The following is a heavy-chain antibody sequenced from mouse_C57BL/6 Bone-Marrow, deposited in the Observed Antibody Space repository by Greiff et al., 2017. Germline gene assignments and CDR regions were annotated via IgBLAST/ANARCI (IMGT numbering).Heavy chain of an antibody. Sequence: QVQLKQPGAELVMPGASVKLSCKASGYTFTSYWMHWVKQRPGQGLEWIGEIDPSDSYTNYNQKFKGKSTLTVDKSSSTAYMQLSSLTSEDSAVYYWARGGGYYVGWYFDVWGTGTTVTVSS. D-gene: IGHD2-3*01. CDR2: IDPSDSYT. CDR1: GYTFTSYW. CDR3: ARGGGYYVGWYFDV. V-gene: IGHV1-69*01. J-gene: IGHJ1*03.